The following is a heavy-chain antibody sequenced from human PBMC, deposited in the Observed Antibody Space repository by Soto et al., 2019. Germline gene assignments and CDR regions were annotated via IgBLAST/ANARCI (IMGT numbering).Heavy chain of an antibody. CDR2: IVRSGVST. D-gene: IGHD6-19*01. Sequence: PGGSLRLSCAASGFTFSSYGMSWVRQAPGKGLEWVSGIVRSGVSTYYAESVKGRFTISRDNSKNTLFLQMTSLRAEDTAVYYCAKGTGVTVAGHQFDYWGQGTLVTVSS. J-gene: IGHJ4*02. CDR1: GFTFSSYG. V-gene: IGHV3-23*01. CDR3: AKGTGVTVAGHQFDY.